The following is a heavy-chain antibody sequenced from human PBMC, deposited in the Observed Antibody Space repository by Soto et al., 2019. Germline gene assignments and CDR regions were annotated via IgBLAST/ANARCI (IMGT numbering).Heavy chain of an antibody. J-gene: IGHJ6*02. CDR3: ARDGSGSYYSYYYYGMDV. CDR2: IYYSGST. V-gene: IGHV4-59*01. D-gene: IGHD3-10*01. Sequence: PSETLSLTCTVSGGSISSYYWSWIRQPPGKGLEWIGYIYYSGSTNYNPSLKSRVTISVDTSKNQFSLKLSSVTAADTAVYYCARDGSGSYYSYYYYGMDVWGQGTTVTVS. CDR1: GGSISSYY.